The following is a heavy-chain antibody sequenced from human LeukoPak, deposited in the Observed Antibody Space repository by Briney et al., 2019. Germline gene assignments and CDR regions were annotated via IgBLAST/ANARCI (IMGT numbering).Heavy chain of an antibody. CDR2: IYTSGST. CDR3: ARDWVSGGTFDS. J-gene: IGHJ4*02. D-gene: IGHD3-10*01. V-gene: IGHV4-4*07. Sequence: PSETLSLTCTVSGGSISTYYWSWIRQPAGKGLEWIGRIYTSGSTNYNPSLKSRVTMSVDTSKNQFSLKLRSETAADTAVYYCARDWVSGGTFDSWGQGNPGHRLL. CDR1: GGSISTYY.